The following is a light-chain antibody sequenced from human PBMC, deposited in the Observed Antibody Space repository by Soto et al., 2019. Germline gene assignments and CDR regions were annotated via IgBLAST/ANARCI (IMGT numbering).Light chain of an antibody. CDR2: EAS. J-gene: IGKJ4*01. Sequence: IVLTQSPATLSFSXGERATLSCRARQSVSSYLALYQQKPGXPPRLIXYEASNRANGSPARFSGSGSVTDFTRTISSLEPEDFAVYYCLQRTNWPLTFGGGTKVDIK. CDR1: QSVSSY. V-gene: IGKV3-11*01. CDR3: LQRTNWPLT.